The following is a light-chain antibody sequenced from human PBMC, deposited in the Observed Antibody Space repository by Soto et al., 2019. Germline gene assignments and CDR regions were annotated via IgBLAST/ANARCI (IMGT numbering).Light chain of an antibody. V-gene: IGKV3-15*01. CDR3: QHYDRWPPT. Sequence: EVVMTQSPDTLSVSPGQSATLSCRASQTIGTNLAWYQQKPGQAPRLVICDASTRDTGIPARFSGVGSGTEFTLTISSLRSEDFGVYYCQHYDRWPPTFGQGTKVEVK. J-gene: IGKJ1*01. CDR2: DAS. CDR1: QTIGTN.